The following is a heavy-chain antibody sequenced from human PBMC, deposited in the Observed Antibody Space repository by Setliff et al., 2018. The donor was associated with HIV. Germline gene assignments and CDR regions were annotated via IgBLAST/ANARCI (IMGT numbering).Heavy chain of an antibody. V-gene: IGHV1-8*02. CDR1: GYTLTSCD. J-gene: IGHJ4*02. CDR3: ARVPPRWFGQLLYLQAFDH. CDR2: MNPHSGNT. Sequence: ASVKVSCKASGYTLTSCDINWVRQAAGQGREWMGWMNPHSGNTGYAQKFQGRVTMTRNTSITTASMELSSLRSEDTAVYYCARVPPRWFGQLLYLQAFDHWGQGTRVTAPQ. D-gene: IGHD3-10*01.